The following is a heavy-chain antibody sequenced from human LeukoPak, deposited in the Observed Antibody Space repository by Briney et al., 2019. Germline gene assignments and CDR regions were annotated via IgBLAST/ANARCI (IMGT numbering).Heavy chain of an antibody. CDR1: GFTFSSYA. Sequence: GGSLRLSCAASGFTFSSYAMNWVRQAPGKGLEWVALISYDGSNKNYADSVKGRFTISRDNSKNTLYLQMNSLRAEDTAVYYCARDRVGATDYFDYWGQGTLVTVSS. CDR3: ARDRVGATDYFDY. CDR2: ISYDGSNK. J-gene: IGHJ4*02. V-gene: IGHV3-30-3*01. D-gene: IGHD1-26*01.